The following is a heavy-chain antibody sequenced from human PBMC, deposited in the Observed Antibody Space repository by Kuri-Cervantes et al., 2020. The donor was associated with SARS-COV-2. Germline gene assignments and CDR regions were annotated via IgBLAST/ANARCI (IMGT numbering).Heavy chain of an antibody. D-gene: IGHD3-10*01. CDR1: GFTFSSYG. J-gene: IGHJ3*02. Sequence: GEFLKISCASAGFTFSSYGMHWVRQAPGKGLEWVAVIWYDGSNKYYADPVKGRFTISRGNSKNTLYLQMNSLRAEDTAVYYCAREALRGSGSYYHDPGAFDIWGQGTMVTVSS. CDR3: AREALRGSGSYYHDPGAFDI. CDR2: IWYDGSNK. V-gene: IGHV3-33*08.